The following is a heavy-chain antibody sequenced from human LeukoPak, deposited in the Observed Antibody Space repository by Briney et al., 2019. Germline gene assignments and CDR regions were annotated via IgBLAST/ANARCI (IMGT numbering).Heavy chain of an antibody. CDR3: ARVQLGINDAFDI. Sequence: PSETLSLTCAVSGGSISSSNWWSWVRQPPGKGLEWIGEIYHSGSTNYKSSLKSRVTISVDKSKNQFSLKLSSVTAADTAVYYCARVQLGINDAFDIWGQGTMVTVSS. CDR2: IYHSGST. J-gene: IGHJ3*02. CDR1: GGSISSSNW. D-gene: IGHD7-27*01. V-gene: IGHV4-4*02.